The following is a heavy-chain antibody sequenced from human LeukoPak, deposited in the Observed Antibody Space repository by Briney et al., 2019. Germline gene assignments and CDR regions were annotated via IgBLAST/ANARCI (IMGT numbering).Heavy chain of an antibody. CDR3: ARTRGYSSSYPHYYYYMDV. CDR2: INHSGST. J-gene: IGHJ6*03. Sequence: SETLSLTCTVSGDSISSSNSYWGWIRQPPGKGLEWIGEINHSGSTNYNPSLKSRVTISVDTSKNQFSLKLSSVTAADTAVYYCARTRGYSSSYPHYYYYMDVWGKGTTVTVSS. V-gene: IGHV4-39*07. D-gene: IGHD6-13*01. CDR1: GDSISSSNSY.